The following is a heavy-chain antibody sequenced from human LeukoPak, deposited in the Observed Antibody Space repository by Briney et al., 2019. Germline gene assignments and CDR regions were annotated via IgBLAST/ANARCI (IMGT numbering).Heavy chain of an antibody. D-gene: IGHD6-6*01. J-gene: IGHJ4*02. CDR1: GGSFSGYY. CDR3: ARDRSVGVLPAPPFDF. V-gene: IGHV4-34*01. Sequence: SETLSLTCAVYGGSFSGYYWSWIRHPPGKGLEWIGAINHSGSTSNNPSLKTRLTITAKTSKNQFSLTLTSVTAADTAVYYCARDRSVGVLPAPPFDFWGQGTLVTVSS. CDR2: INHSGST.